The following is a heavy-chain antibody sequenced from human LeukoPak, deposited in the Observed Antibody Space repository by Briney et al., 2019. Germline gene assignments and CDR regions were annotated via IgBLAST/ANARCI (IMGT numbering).Heavy chain of an antibody. J-gene: IGHJ1*01. CDR2: INPNSGGT. D-gene: IGHD6-13*01. CDR3: ARERYGSSWPRDEYFQH. V-gene: IGHV1-2*02. Sequence: GASVKVSCKASGYTFTGYYMHWVRQAPGQGLEWMGWINPNSGGTNYAQKFQGRVTMTRDTSISTAYMELSRLRSDDTAVYYCARERYGSSWPRDEYFQHWGKGTLVTVSS. CDR1: GYTFTGYY.